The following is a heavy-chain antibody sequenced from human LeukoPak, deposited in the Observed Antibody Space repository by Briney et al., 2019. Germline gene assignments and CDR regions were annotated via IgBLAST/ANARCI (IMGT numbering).Heavy chain of an antibody. J-gene: IGHJ4*02. Sequence: GGSLRLSCAGSGFTFSTYAMHWVRQAPGKGLEWVALFSYDGSTQRYADSVKGRFTISRDNSKNSLYLQMNSLRTEDTAVSYCAKAKDGFSGYDSLFDYWGQGTLVTVSS. CDR2: FSYDGSTQ. CDR1: GFTFSTYA. D-gene: IGHD5-12*01. V-gene: IGHV3-30-3*01. CDR3: AKAKDGFSGYDSLFDY.